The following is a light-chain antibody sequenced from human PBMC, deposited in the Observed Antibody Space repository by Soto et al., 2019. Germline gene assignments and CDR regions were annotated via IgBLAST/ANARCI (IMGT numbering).Light chain of an antibody. J-gene: IGKJ1*01. V-gene: IGKV4-1*01. CDR1: QSVLYSSINKNY. CDR2: WAS. CDR3: QQYYSSPTWT. Sequence: DIVMTQSPDSLAVSLGERATINCKSSQSVLYSSINKNYLAWYQQKPGQPPKLLIYWASTRESGVPDRFSGSGSGTDFTLTISSLQAEDVAVYHCQQYYSSPTWTFGQGTKVEIK.